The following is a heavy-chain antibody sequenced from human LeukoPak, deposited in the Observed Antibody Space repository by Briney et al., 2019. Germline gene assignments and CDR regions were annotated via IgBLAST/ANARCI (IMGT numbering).Heavy chain of an antibody. CDR3: ARDSSGWYRYYYFDY. D-gene: IGHD6-19*01. CDR1: GYTFTSYG. Sequence: ASVKVSCKASGYTFTSYGISWVRQAPGQGLEWMGWISAYNGNTNYAQKLQGRVTMTTDTSTSTAYMELRSLRSDDTAVYYCARDSSGWYRYYYFDYWGQGTLVTVSS. J-gene: IGHJ4*02. CDR2: ISAYNGNT. V-gene: IGHV1-18*01.